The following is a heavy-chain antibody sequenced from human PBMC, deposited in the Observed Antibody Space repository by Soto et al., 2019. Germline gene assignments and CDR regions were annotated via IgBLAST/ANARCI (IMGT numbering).Heavy chain of an antibody. V-gene: IGHV2-5*02. Sequence: QITLKESGPTLVKPTQTLTLTCTFSGFSLTTDRVGVGWIRQPPGEALEWLAVIYWDDSKTYRPSLESRLTXPXXXXXXXXXXXMTNMXXXXXXXYYCAHAYGGRSLYWGQGTLVTVSS. CDR2: IYWDDSK. CDR1: GFSLTTDRVG. D-gene: IGHD1-26*01. J-gene: IGHJ4*02. CDR3: AHAYGGRSLY.